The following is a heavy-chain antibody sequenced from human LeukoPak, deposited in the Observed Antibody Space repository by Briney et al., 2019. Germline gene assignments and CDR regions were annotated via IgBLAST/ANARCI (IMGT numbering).Heavy chain of an antibody. Sequence: GASVKVSCKVSGYTLTELSMHWVRQAPGKGLEWMGGFDPEDGETIYAQKFQGRVTVTEDTSTDTAYMELSSLRSEDTAVYYCATLLELKGNDAFDIWGQGTMVTVSS. CDR3: ATLLELKGNDAFDI. J-gene: IGHJ3*02. D-gene: IGHD1-7*01. V-gene: IGHV1-24*01. CDR2: FDPEDGET. CDR1: GYTLTELS.